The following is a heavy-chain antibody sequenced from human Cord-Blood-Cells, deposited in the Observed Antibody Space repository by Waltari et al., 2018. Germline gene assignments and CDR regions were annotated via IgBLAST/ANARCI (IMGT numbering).Heavy chain of an antibody. J-gene: IGHJ5*02. Sequence: QVQLVQSGAEVKKPGASVKVSCKASGYTFTSYYMHWVRQAPGQGLEWRGIINPSGGSTSYAQKFRGSVTMTRDTSTSTVYMELSSLRSEDTAVYYCARDRGNWFDPWGQGTLVTVSS. CDR2: INPSGGST. D-gene: IGHD3-10*01. CDR1: GYTFTSYY. CDR3: ARDRGNWFDP. V-gene: IGHV1-46*01.